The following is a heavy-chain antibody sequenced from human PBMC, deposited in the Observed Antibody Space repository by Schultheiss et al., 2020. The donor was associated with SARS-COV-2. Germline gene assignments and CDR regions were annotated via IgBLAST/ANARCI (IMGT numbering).Heavy chain of an antibody. CDR3: ARRGVLGATTVYFDY. J-gene: IGHJ4*02. Sequence: LRLSCAISGDSVSSNSAAWNWIRQSPSRGLEWLGRTYYRSKWYNDYAVSVKSRITINPDTSKNQFSLQLNSVTPEDTAVYYCARRGVLGATTVYFDYWGQGTLVTVSS. D-gene: IGHD1-26*01. V-gene: IGHV6-1*01. CDR2: TYYRSKWYN. CDR1: GDSVSSNSAA.